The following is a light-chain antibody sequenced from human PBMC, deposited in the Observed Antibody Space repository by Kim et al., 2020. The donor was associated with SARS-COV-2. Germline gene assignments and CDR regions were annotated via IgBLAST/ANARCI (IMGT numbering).Light chain of an antibody. CDR3: QVWDSGSDHRV. CDR1: NIGSKS. Sequence: APGKTARITCGGNNIGSKSVHWYQQKPGQAPVLVIYYDSDRPSGIPERFSGSNSGNTATLTISRVEAGDEADYYCQVWDSGSDHRVFGGGTKLTVL. CDR2: YDS. J-gene: IGLJ3*02. V-gene: IGLV3-21*04.